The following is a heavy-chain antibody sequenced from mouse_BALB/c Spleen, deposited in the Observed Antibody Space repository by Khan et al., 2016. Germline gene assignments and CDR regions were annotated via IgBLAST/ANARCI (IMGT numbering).Heavy chain of an antibody. CDR2: ISYSGST. D-gene: IGHD2-4*01. CDR3: ARGRDYEGNYFDY. CDR1: GYSITSDYA. Sequence: EVELVESGPGLVKPSQSLSLTCTVTGYSITSDYAWNWIRQFPGNKLEWMGYISYSGSTSYNPSLKSRISNPRDTSKNQFFLQLNSVTTEDTATYYCARGRDYEGNYFDYWGQGTTLTVSS. J-gene: IGHJ2*01. V-gene: IGHV3-2*02.